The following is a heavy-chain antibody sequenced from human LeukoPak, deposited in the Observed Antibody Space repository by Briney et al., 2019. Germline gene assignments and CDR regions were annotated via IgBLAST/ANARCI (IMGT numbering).Heavy chain of an antibody. J-gene: IGHJ6*04. CDR3: ASDSSGWYVAAFDI. V-gene: IGHV3-21*01. CDR2: ISSSSYI. CDR1: GFTFSSYS. Sequence: GGSLRLSCAASGFTFSSYSMNWVRQAPGKGLEWVSSISSSSYIYYADSVKGRFTISRDNAKNSLYLQMNSLRAEDTAVYYCASDSSGWYVAAFDIWGKGTTVTVSS. D-gene: IGHD6-19*01.